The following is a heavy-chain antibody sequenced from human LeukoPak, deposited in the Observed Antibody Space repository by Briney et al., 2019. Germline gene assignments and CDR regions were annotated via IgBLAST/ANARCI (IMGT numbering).Heavy chain of an antibody. CDR2: INPNSGGT. J-gene: IGHJ4*02. V-gene: IGHV1-2*02. Sequence: ASVKVSCKASGYTFTGYYMHWVRQAPGQGLEWMGWINPNSGGTNYAQKFEGRVTMTRDTSISTAYMELSRLRSDDTAVYYCARSPHILTGENFDYWGQGTLVTVSS. CDR1: GYTFTGYY. CDR3: ARSPHILTGENFDY. D-gene: IGHD3-9*01.